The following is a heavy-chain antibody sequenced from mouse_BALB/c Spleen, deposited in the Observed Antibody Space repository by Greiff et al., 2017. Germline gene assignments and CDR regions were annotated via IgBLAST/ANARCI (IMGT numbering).Heavy chain of an antibody. CDR2: INPSTGYT. Sequence: QVQLQQSGAELAKPGASVKMSCKASGYTFTSYWMHWVKQRPGQGLEWIGYINPSTGYTEYNQKFKDKATLTADKSSSTAFMQLSSLTSEDSAVYYCARRYYGSLDYWGQGTTLTVSS. CDR1: GYTFTSYW. V-gene: IGHV1-7*01. CDR3: ARRYYGSLDY. D-gene: IGHD1-1*01. J-gene: IGHJ2*01.